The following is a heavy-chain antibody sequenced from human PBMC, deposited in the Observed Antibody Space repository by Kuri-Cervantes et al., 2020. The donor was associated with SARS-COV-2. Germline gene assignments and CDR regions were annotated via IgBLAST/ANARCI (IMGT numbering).Heavy chain of an antibody. CDR3: ARLPFNYDILTGYYYYYGMDV. V-gene: IGHV1-18*04. D-gene: IGHD3-9*01. CDR1: GYTFTSYG. J-gene: IGHJ6*02. Sequence: ASVKVSCKASGYTFTSYGISWVRQAPGQGLEWMGRISAYNGNTNYAQKLQGRVTMTTDTSTSTAYMELRSLRSDDTAVYYCARLPFNYDILTGYYYYYGMDVWGQGTTVTVSS. CDR2: ISAYNGNT.